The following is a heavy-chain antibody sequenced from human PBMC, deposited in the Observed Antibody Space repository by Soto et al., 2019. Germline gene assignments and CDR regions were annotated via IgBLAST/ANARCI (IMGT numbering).Heavy chain of an antibody. CDR3: ARDGGRGYFAGWGPIFDY. CDR2: ISSSGSEI. Sequence: EVQLLESGGALVQSGGSLRLSCAASGFTFSNFNMNWVRQAPGQGLEWVSYISSSGSEIYYADSVEGRFSISRDNADKSLYLQMNSLRDEDTALYYCARDGGRGYFAGWGPIFDYWGQGTLVTVSS. V-gene: IGHV3-48*02. CDR1: GFTFSNFN. J-gene: IGHJ4*02. D-gene: IGHD1-26*01.